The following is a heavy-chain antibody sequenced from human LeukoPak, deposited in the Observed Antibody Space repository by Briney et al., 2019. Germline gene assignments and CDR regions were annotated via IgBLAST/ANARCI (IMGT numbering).Heavy chain of an antibody. J-gene: IGHJ4*02. D-gene: IGHD3-10*01. CDR2: MNPNSGNT. CDR1: GYTFTSYD. Sequence: ASVKVSCKASGYTFTSYDINWVRQATGQGLEWMGWMNPNSGNTGYAQKLQGRVTVTTDSSTSTAYMELRSLRSDDTAVYYCARLVSYYGSGSYYIDYWGQGTLVTVSS. CDR3: ARLVSYYGSGSYYIDY. V-gene: IGHV1-8*01.